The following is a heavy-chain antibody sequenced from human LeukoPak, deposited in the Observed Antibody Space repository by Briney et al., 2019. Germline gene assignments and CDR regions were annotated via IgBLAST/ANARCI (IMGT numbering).Heavy chain of an antibody. D-gene: IGHD3-16*01. CDR3: ARDRAVTQVWVEFDS. CDR1: GFTFDDYG. J-gene: IGHJ5*01. CDR2: IRDSGAT. V-gene: IGHV3-66*03. Sequence: GGSLRLSCAASGFTFDDYGMSWVRQAPGKGLEWVSLIRDSGATFYADSVKGRFTISRDNSKNTIYLQMNRLRVEDTAVYFCARDRAVTQVWVEFDSWGQGIQVTVSS.